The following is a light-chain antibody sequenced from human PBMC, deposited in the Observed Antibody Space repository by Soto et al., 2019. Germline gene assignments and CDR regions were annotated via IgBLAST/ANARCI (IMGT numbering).Light chain of an antibody. J-gene: IGKJ1*01. V-gene: IGKV3D-15*01. CDR1: KSVSSN. CDR2: GAS. Sequence: ERVXTHPSRPLSVLPGSGATLFCRASKSVSSNLAWYQKKPGQAXRXXXYGASNRATGIQARFSGSGSGTDFTLNIRRLQSEDFAVYYCQQDNNWRWSFGQGTKVDI. CDR3: QQDNNWRWS.